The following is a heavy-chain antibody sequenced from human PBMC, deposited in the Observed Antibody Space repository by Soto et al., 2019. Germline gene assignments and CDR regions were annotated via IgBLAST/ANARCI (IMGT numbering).Heavy chain of an antibody. V-gene: IGHV5-51*01. Sequence: GESLKISCQCSGYTFSNFWIGWVRQLPGQGLEWMGIIYPGDHETRYSPSFLGKVTISAEKSINTAYLQWSSLEASDSAFYFCARSPRSSTSFDVWGQGALVTVS. D-gene: IGHD6-13*01. CDR3: ARSPRSSTSFDV. CDR1: GYTFSNFW. CDR2: IYPGDHET. J-gene: IGHJ4*02.